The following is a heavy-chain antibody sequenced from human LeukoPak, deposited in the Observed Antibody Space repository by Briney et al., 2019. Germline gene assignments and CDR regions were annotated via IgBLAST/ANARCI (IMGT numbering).Heavy chain of an antibody. V-gene: IGHV3-21*01. CDR3: AKDLGSDYYDSSGADY. Sequence: GGSLRLSCAASGFTFSSYSMNWVRQAPGKGLEWVSSISSSSSYIYYADSVKGRFTISRDNSKNTLYLQMNSLRAEDTAVYYCAKDLGSDYYDSSGADYWGQGTLVTVSS. D-gene: IGHD3-22*01. CDR1: GFTFSSYS. J-gene: IGHJ4*02. CDR2: ISSSSSYI.